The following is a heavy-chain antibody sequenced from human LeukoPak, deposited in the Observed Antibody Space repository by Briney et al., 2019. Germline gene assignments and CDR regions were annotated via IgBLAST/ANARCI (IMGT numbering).Heavy chain of an antibody. CDR3: AKDNVRLRQWLVGGAFDY. D-gene: IGHD6-19*01. CDR2: ISWNSGSI. V-gene: IGHV3-9*03. J-gene: IGHJ4*02. CDR1: GFTFDDYA. Sequence: SGGSLRLSCAASGFTFDDYAMHWVRQAPGKGLEWVSGISWNSGSIGYADSVKGRFTISRDNAKNSLYLQMNSLRAEDMALYYCAKDNVRLRQWLVGGAFDYWGQGTLVTVSS.